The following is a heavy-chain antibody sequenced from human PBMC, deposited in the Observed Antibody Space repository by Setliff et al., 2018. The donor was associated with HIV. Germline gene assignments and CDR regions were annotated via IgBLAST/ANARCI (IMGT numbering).Heavy chain of an antibody. J-gene: IGHJ4*02. V-gene: IGHV1-18*01. CDR3: ARVSRSGWFFDW. CDR1: GYNFSSNG. CDR2: ISSYNGYT. Sequence: ASVKVSCKASGYNFSSNGISWVRQAPGQGLEWMGWISSYNGYTKYAQKVQDRVTMTKDTSTSTAYMELRSLRSDDTAVNYCARVSRSGWFFDWWGQGSLVTVSS. D-gene: IGHD6-19*01.